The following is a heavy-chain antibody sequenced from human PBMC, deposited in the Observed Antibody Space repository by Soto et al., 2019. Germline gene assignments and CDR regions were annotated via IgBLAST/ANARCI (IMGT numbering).Heavy chain of an antibody. D-gene: IGHD1-26*01. J-gene: IGHJ6*02. Sequence: PSETLSLPCAVYAGSFSGYYWSWIRQPPGKGLEWIGEINHSGSTNYNPSLKSRVTISVDTSKNQFSLKLSSVTAADTAVYYCASSKWELPPYYYYGMDVWGQGTTVTVSS. V-gene: IGHV4-34*01. CDR2: INHSGST. CDR3: ASSKWELPPYYYYGMDV. CDR1: AGSFSGYY.